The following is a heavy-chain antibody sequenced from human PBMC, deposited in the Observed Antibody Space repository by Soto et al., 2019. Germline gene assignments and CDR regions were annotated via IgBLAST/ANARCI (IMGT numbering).Heavy chain of an antibody. CDR1: GFTFSSYA. Sequence: GGSLRLSCAASGFTFSSYAMSWVRQAPGKGLEWVSAISGSGGSTYYADSVKGRFTISRDNSKNTLYLQMNSLRAEDTAVYYCAKDRILGYCSSTSCGGVDYWGQGTLVTVSS. J-gene: IGHJ4*02. V-gene: IGHV3-23*01. CDR3: AKDRILGYCSSTSCGGVDY. CDR2: ISGSGGST. D-gene: IGHD2-2*01.